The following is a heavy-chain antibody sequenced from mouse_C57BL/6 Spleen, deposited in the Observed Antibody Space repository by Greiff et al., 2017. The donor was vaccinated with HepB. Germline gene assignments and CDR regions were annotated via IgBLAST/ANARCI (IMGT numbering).Heavy chain of an antibody. D-gene: IGHD1-1*01. CDR1: GFNIKDYY. V-gene: IGHV14-2*01. CDR2: IDPEDGET. J-gene: IGHJ3*01. Sequence: VQLKESGAELVKPGASVKLSCTASGFNIKDYYMHWVKQRTEQGLEWIGRIDPEDGETKYAPKFQGTATITADTSSNTAYLQLSSLTSEDSAVYFCASVYGSSSAWFAYWGQGTLVTVSS. CDR3: ASVYGSSSAWFAY.